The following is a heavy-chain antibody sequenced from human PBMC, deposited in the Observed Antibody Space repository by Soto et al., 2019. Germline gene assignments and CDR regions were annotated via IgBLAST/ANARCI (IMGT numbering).Heavy chain of an antibody. Sequence: PGGSLRLSCAASGFTFSSYAMSWVRQAPGKGLEWVSAISGSGGSTYYADSVKGRFTISRDNSKNTLYLQMNSLRAEDTAVYYCAKDLGLMTMAEVTTSAFDIWGQGTMVTVSS. J-gene: IGHJ3*02. CDR1: GFTFSSYA. D-gene: IGHD4-17*01. CDR3: AKDLGLMTMAEVTTSAFDI. V-gene: IGHV3-23*01. CDR2: ISGSGGST.